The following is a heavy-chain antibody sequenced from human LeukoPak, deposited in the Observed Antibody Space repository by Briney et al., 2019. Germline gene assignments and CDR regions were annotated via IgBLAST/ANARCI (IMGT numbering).Heavy chain of an antibody. J-gene: IGHJ4*01. V-gene: IGHV3-33*08. Sequence: GGSLRLSCAASGFTFSSYGMHWVRQAPGKGLEWVAVIWYDGSNKYYADSVKGRFTISRDNSKNTLYLQMNSLRAEDTAVYYCASGGYSYGSWGGYCGHRNLVTVSS. D-gene: IGHD5-18*01. CDR2: IWYDGSNK. CDR1: GFTFSSYG. CDR3: ASGGYSYGSWGGY.